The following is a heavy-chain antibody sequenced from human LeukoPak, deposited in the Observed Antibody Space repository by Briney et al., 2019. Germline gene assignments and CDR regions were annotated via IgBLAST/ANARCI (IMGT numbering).Heavy chain of an antibody. V-gene: IGHV1-69*05. Sequence: SVKVSCKASGGTFSSYAISWVRQAPGQGLEWMGGIIPIFGTANYAQKFQGRVTITTDESASTAYMELSSLRSEGTAVYYCARVSVYSYGPDYWGQGTLVTVSS. J-gene: IGHJ4*02. D-gene: IGHD5-18*01. CDR1: GGTFSSYA. CDR3: ARVSVYSYGPDY. CDR2: IIPIFGTA.